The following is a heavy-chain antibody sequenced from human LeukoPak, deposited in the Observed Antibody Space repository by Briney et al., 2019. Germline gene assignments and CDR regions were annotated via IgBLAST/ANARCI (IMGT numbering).Heavy chain of an antibody. CDR2: ISTDGYTT. J-gene: IGHJ4*02. V-gene: IGHV3-74*01. Sequence: GGSMRLSCAASGLAFSAYKMHWVRQVPRKGLVWVSRISTDGYTTDYADFVQGRFTASRDNTKNTWSLEMNSLRAEDTAVYYCVVGGSPGYWGQGTLVTVSS. CDR1: GLAFSAYK. D-gene: IGHD2-15*01. CDR3: VVGGSPGY.